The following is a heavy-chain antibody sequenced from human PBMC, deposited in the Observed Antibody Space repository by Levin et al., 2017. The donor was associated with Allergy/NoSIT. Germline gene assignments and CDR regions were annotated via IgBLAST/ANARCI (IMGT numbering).Heavy chain of an antibody. CDR3: ARDMRAWGVVVINGDNDY. J-gene: IGHJ4*02. CDR2: ISYDGSNK. D-gene: IGHD3-22*01. CDR1: GFTFSSSA. Sequence: LSLTCAASGFTFSSSAMHWVRQAPGKGLQWLAAISYDGSNKYYADSVKGRFTISRDNSKNTLYLQMNSLRAEDTAVYYCARDMRAWGVVVINGDNDYWGQGTLVTVSS. V-gene: IGHV3-30*04.